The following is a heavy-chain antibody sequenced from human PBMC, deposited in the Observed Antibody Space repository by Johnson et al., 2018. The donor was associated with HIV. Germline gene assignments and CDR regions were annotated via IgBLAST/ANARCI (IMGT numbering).Heavy chain of an antibody. CDR2: ISYDGSNK. Sequence: QVQLVESGGGLVQPGGSLRLSCAASGFTFSSYAMHWVRQAPGKGLEWVAVISYDGSNKYYADSVKGRFTISRDNSKNTLYLQMNSLRAEDTAVYYCARVSSGGAFDIWGQGTMVTVSS. CDR1: GFTFSSYA. D-gene: IGHD3-22*01. CDR3: ARVSSGGAFDI. V-gene: IGHV3-30*04. J-gene: IGHJ3*02.